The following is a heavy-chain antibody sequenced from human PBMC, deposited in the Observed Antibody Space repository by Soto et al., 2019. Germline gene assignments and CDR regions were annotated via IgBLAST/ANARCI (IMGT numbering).Heavy chain of an antibody. CDR1: GASITAYY. D-gene: IGHD1-26*01. CDR2: VHNSGRA. V-gene: IGHV4-59*08. J-gene: IGHJ4*02. Sequence: SETLSLTCAVSGASITAYYWAWVRQPPGKGLEYIGHVHNSGRADYNPSLRSRVTISVDTSRNQFSLHLNSVTAADTAVYYCARREIQGPIDYWGQGTLVTVS. CDR3: ARREIQGPIDY.